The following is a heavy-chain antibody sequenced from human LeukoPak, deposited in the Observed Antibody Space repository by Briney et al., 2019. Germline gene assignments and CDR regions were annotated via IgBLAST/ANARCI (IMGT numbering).Heavy chain of an antibody. V-gene: IGHV1-18*04. CDR2: VSPNDDDR. J-gene: IGHJ4*02. CDR3: ARREQWLVGDDY. D-gene: IGHD6-19*01. Sequence: GASVKVSCKASGYTFTGYYMQWVRQAPGQGLEWMGWVSPNDDDRKYAQKFQGRVTMTTDTSTTTVNMELRSLRFDDTAVYYCARREQWLVGDDYWGQGTLVTVSS. CDR1: GYTFTGYY.